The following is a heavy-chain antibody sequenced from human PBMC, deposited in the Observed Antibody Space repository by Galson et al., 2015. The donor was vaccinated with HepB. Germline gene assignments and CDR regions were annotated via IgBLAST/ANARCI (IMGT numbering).Heavy chain of an antibody. V-gene: IGHV3-11*03. Sequence: SLRLSCAASGFTFSDYYMSWIRQAPGKGLEWVSYISSSSSYTNYADSVKGRFTISRDNAKNSLYLQMNSLRAEDTAVYYCARKPYSGYSSSWYVWYFDLWGRGTLVTVSS. D-gene: IGHD6-13*01. J-gene: IGHJ2*01. CDR3: ARKPYSGYSSSWYVWYFDL. CDR1: GFTFSDYY. CDR2: ISSSSSYT.